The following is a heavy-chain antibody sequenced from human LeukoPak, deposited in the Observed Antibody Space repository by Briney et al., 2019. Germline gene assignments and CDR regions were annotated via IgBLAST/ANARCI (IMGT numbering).Heavy chain of an antibody. V-gene: IGHV4-4*02. CDR3: ARDKPFIAAAGTADY. D-gene: IGHD6-13*01. CDR2: IYHSGSP. CDR1: GGSISSNNW. Sequence: SETLSLTCAVSGGSISSNNWWGWVRQPPGKGLEWIGEIYHSGSPNYNPSLKSRVTISVDKSRNHFSLNLSSVTAADTAVYYCARDKPFIAAAGTADYWGQGTLVTVSS. J-gene: IGHJ4*02.